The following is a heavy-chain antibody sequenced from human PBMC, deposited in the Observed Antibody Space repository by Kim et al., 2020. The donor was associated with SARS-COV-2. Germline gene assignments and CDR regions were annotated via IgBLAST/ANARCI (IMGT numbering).Heavy chain of an antibody. J-gene: IGHJ4*02. CDR3: AKDPEY. CDR2: GSGGGT. V-gene: IGHV3-23*01. Sequence: GSGGGTYYADSVKGRFTISRDNSKNTLYLQMNSLRAEDTAVYYCAKDPEYWGQGTLVTVSS.